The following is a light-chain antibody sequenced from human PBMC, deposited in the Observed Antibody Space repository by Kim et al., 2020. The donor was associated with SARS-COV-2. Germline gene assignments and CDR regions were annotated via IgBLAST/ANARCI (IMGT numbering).Light chain of an antibody. CDR2: WAS. Sequence: ATINCKSSQSILYSANNKNYLAWYQQKPGQPPKLLIYWASIRESGVPDRFSGSGSGSHFTLTINSLQAEDVAVYYCQQYYNIPYTFGQGTSLEI. CDR1: QSILYSANNKNY. J-gene: IGKJ2*01. V-gene: IGKV4-1*01. CDR3: QQYYNIPYT.